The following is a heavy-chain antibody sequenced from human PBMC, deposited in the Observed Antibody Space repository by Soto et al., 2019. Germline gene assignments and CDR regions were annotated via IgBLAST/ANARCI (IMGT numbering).Heavy chain of an antibody. Sequence: GGSLRLSCAASGFTFTSYWMSWVRQAPGKGLEWVANLKQDGSEKYYVDSVKGRFTISRDNAKNSLYLQMNSLRAEDTAVYYCARDESYDILTGYYTPQRFDYWGQGTLVTAPQ. CDR1: GFTFTSYW. CDR2: LKQDGSEK. J-gene: IGHJ4*02. CDR3: ARDESYDILTGYYTPQRFDY. V-gene: IGHV3-7*01. D-gene: IGHD3-9*01.